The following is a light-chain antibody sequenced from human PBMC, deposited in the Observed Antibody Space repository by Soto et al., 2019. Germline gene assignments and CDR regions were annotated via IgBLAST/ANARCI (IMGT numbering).Light chain of an antibody. CDR2: EAS. Sequence: DVQMTQSPSSLSASVGDRVTITCRASQDVRAYLNWYQQKPGKAPKLLISEASTLEDGVPSRFSGRGYGTDFSLTISSLQPTYFATYYCQQTFFVPRTFGQGTKVEI. CDR3: QQTFFVPRT. J-gene: IGKJ1*01. CDR1: QDVRAY. V-gene: IGKV1-39*01.